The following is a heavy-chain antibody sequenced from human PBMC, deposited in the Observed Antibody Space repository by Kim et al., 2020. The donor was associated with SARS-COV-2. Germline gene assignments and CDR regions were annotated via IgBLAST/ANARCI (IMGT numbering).Heavy chain of an antibody. CDR2: ISYDGSNK. CDR1: GFTFSSYG. V-gene: IGHV3-30*18. Sequence: GGSLRLSCAASGFTFSSYGMHWVRQAPGKGLEWVAVISYDGSNKYYADSVKGRFTISRDNSKNTLYLQMNSLRAEDTAVYYCAKMASGDTAMVRAFDIWG. J-gene: IGHJ3*02. CDR3: AKMASGDTAMVRAFDI. D-gene: IGHD5-18*01.